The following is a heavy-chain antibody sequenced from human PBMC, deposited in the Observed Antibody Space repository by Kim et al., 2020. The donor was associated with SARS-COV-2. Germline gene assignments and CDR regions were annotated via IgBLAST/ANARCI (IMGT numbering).Heavy chain of an antibody. CDR1: GFTFSSYA. Sequence: GGSLRLSCAASGFTFSSYAMSWVRQAPGKGLEWVSVISGSGDRTYYADSVKGRFTISRDNSKNTVYLQMNNLRAEDTAVYNCAKHTTWGRPFDYWGQGTLATVSS. J-gene: IGHJ4*02. V-gene: IGHV3-23*01. D-gene: IGHD3-16*01. CDR3: AKHTTWGRPFDY. CDR2: ISGSGDRT.